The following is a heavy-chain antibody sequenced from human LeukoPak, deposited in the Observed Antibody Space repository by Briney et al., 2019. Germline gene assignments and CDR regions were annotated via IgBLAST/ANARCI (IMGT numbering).Heavy chain of an antibody. J-gene: IGHJ4*02. CDR1: GFTFGDYS. V-gene: IGHV3-11*01. CDR2: ISSRGSTM. D-gene: IGHD6-19*01. Sequence: GGSLRLSCAASGFTFGDYSMTWIRQAPGKGLEWVSYISSRGSTMYYADSVKGRFTISRDNAKNSLYLQMNSLRAEDTAVYYCARSPQSGSGWYDYFDYWGQGTLVTVSS. CDR3: ARSPQSGSGWYDYFDY.